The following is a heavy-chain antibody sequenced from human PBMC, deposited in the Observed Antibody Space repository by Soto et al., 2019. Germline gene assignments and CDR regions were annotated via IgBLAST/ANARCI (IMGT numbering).Heavy chain of an antibody. CDR3: AKELASERFYPTGS. V-gene: IGHV3-23*01. J-gene: IGHJ5*02. CDR2: ITGSGDDA. D-gene: IGHD3-9*01. CDR1: GFAFSSYA. Sequence: EVQLLESGGGLAQPGGSLRLSCSASGFAFSSYATSWVRQAPGKGLEWVAAITGSGDDAYYSDSVKGRFTISRDNSRNTLSLHMNSLRAEETAVYFCAKELASERFYPTGSWGQGTLVTVSS.